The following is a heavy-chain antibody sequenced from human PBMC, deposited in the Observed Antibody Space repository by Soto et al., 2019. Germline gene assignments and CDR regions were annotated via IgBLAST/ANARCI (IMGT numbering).Heavy chain of an antibody. J-gene: IGHJ1*01. V-gene: IGHV1-69*13. CDR3: ARKGSGYNL. CDR1: GGSFSSFG. CDR2: IIPVFGRP. Sequence: SSVKVSCKASGGSFSSFGISWLRQAPGQRLEWMGGIIPVFGRPNYAQRFRGRLTITADESTNTVYLELIDLRSEDTAVYYCARKGSGYNLWGQGTQVTVSS. D-gene: IGHD5-12*01.